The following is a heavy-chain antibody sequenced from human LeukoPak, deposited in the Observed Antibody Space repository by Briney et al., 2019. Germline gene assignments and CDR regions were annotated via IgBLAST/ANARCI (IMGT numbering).Heavy chain of an antibody. CDR1: GGSISSYY. D-gene: IGHD2-2*01. CDR2: IYYSGST. CDR3: ARSISVVVPAAFDY. V-gene: IGHV4-59*08. Sequence: PSETLSLTCTVSGGSISSYYWSWIRQPPGKGLEWIGYIYYSGSTNYNPSLKSRVTISVDMSKNQFSLKLSSVTAADTAVYYCARSISVVVPAAFDYWGQGTLVTVSS. J-gene: IGHJ4*02.